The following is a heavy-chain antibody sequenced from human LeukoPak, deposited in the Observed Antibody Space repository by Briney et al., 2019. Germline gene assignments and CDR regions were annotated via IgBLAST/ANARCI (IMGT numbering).Heavy chain of an antibody. J-gene: IGHJ4*02. Sequence: SETLSLTCAVYGGSFSGYYWSWIRQPPGKGLEWIGELNHSGSTNYNPYLTSRVTTSVDTSKNQFSLKLSSVTAADTAEYYCAREAVGVVVVAATRAQFDYWGQGTLVTVSS. CDR2: LNHSGST. D-gene: IGHD2-15*01. V-gene: IGHV4-34*01. CDR3: AREAVGVVVVAATRAQFDY. CDR1: GGSFSGYY.